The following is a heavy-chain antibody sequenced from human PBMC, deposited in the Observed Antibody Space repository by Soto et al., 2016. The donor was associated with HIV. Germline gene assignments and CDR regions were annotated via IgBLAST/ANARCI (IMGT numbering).Heavy chain of an antibody. Sequence: EVQLVESGGGLVQPGGSLRLSCAASGFTVSSNYMSWVRQAPGKGLEWVSVIYSGGSTYYADSVKGRFTISRDNSKNTLYLQMNSLRAEDTAVYYCARYGNLPGLGQYYYYGMDVWGQGTTVTVSS. CDR2: IYSGGST. CDR1: GFTVSSNY. V-gene: IGHV3-66*01. D-gene: IGHD4-4*01. CDR3: ARYGNLPGLGQYYYYGMDV. J-gene: IGHJ6*02.